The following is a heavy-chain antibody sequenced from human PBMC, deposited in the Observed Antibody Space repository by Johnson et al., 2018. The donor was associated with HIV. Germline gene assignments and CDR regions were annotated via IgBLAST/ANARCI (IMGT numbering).Heavy chain of an antibody. CDR1: GFTFSNAW. CDR2: ISYDGSNK. D-gene: IGHD6-25*01. J-gene: IGHJ3*02. V-gene: IGHV3-30-3*01. Sequence: QLVESGGGLVKPGGSLRLSCAASGFTFSNAWMSWVRQAPGKGLEWVAVISYDGSNKYYADSVKGRFTISRDNSKNTLYLQMNSLRAEDKAVYYCSRSSAKAFDIWGQGTMVTVSS. CDR3: SRSSAKAFDI.